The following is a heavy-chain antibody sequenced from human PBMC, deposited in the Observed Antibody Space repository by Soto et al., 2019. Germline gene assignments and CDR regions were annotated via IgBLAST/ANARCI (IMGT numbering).Heavy chain of an antibody. V-gene: IGHV3-11*06. D-gene: IGHD4-17*01. CDR1: GFILRDYY. CDR2: ISSGGTYI. CDR3: ARLTVTPNYAMDV. Sequence: VVSLRLSCAASGFILRDYYMTWIRQVPGKGLDYISYISSGGTYISYADSVKGRFTISRDNAKNSLFLQLNSLRAEDTGVYFCARLTVTPNYAMDVWGQGTTVTVSS. J-gene: IGHJ6*02.